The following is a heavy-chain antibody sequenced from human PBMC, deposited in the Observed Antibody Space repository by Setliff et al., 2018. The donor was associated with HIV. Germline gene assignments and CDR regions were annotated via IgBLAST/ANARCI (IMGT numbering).Heavy chain of an antibody. CDR3: AKEPKLGGIAAPFDY. V-gene: IGHV3-23*01. CDR1: GFTFSSYP. Sequence: GGSLRLSCAASGFTFSSYPMSWVRQSPGEGPEWVSAISDGGGSTYYAVSVKGRFTISRDNSKNTLYLQMNSLRVEDTAVYYCAKEPKLGGIAAPFDYWGQGTLVTVSS. CDR2: ISDGGGST. D-gene: IGHD6-6*01. J-gene: IGHJ4*02.